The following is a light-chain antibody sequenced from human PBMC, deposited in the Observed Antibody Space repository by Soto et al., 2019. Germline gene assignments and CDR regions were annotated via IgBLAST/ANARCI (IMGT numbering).Light chain of an antibody. J-gene: IGLJ2*01. V-gene: IGLV2-14*01. Sequence: QSALTQPASVSGSPGQSITISCTGTSSDVGGYNYVSWYQQYPGKAPKLMIYEVSNRPSGVSNRFSGSKSGDTASLTISGLQAEDEADYYCSSYTSTSTVVVGGGTQLTVL. CDR3: SSYTSTSTVV. CDR1: SSDVGGYNY. CDR2: EVS.